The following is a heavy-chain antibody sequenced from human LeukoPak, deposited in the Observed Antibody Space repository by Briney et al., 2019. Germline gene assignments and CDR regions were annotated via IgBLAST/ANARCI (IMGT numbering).Heavy chain of an antibody. CDR2: IYRNDDK. CDR1: GFSLSPSGVG. J-gene: IGHJ4*02. V-gene: IGHV2-5*01. Sequence: GSGPTLVNPTQTLTLTCTCSGFSLSPSGVGVGWIRQPPGKALEWLALIYRNDDKRYTPSLKSRLTITKDTSKNQVVLTMTNTDPVDTATYFCARRKVGGNSVEFDYWGQGIMVTVSS. CDR3: ARRKVGGNSVEFDY. D-gene: IGHD4-23*01.